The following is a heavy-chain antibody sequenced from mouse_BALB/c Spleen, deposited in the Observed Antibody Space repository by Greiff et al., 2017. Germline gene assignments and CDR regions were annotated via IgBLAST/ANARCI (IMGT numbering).Heavy chain of an antibody. V-gene: IGHV1-7*01. CDR3: ARYGDGYDYFDY. CDR1: GYTFTSYW. D-gene: IGHD2-3*01. CDR2: INPSTGYT. Sequence: QVQLQQSGAELAKPGASVKMSCKASGYTFTSYWMHWVKQRPGQGLEWIGYINPSTGYTEYNQKFKDKATLTADKSSSTAYMQLSSLTSEDSAVYYCARYGDGYDYFDYWGQGTTLTVSS. J-gene: IGHJ2*01.